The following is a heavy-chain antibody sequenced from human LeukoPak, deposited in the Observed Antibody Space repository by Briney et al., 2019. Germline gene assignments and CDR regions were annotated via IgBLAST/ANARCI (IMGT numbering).Heavy chain of an antibody. J-gene: IGHJ3*02. D-gene: IGHD1-1*01. CDR2: IYYSGST. CDR1: SGSISTYY. Sequence: SETLSLTCTVSSGSISTYYWSWIRQSPGKGLEWIGSIYYSGSTNYNPSLKSRVTISVDASKNQFSLELSSMTAADTAVYYCAVNLTRHTFDIWGQGTMVTVSS. CDR3: AVNLTRHTFDI. V-gene: IGHV4-59*08.